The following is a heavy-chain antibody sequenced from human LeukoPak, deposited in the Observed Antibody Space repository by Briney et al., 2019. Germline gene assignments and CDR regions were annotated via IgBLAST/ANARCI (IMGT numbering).Heavy chain of an antibody. CDR1: GGSISSYY. CDR2: THYSGGT. J-gene: IGHJ5*02. CDR3: ARGRPFDR. V-gene: IGHV4-59*01. D-gene: IGHD6-6*01. Sequence: SETLSLTCTVSGGSISSYYWTWIRQPPGKGLEWIGYTHYSGGTNYNPSLKSRVTISVDTSKNQFSLELTSMTAADTAVYYCARGRPFDRWGQGTLVTVSS.